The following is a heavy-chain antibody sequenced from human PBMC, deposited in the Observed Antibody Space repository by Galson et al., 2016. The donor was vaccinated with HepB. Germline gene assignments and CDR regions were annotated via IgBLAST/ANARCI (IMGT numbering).Heavy chain of an antibody. CDR1: GYRFPTYG. D-gene: IGHD4-11*01. CDR3: ASDLQFRFDY. CDR2: ISANSGNT. J-gene: IGHJ4*02. V-gene: IGHV1-18*04. Sequence: SVKVSCKASGYRFPTYGISWVRQAPGQGLEWLGWISANSGNTIYAQKFQDRVTMARDTSASTVYMDLRSLRSDDRAVYYCASDLQFRFDYWGQGTLVTVSS.